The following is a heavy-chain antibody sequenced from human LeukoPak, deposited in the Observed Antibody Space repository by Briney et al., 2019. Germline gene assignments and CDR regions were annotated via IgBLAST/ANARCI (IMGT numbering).Heavy chain of an antibody. D-gene: IGHD3-16*01. CDR2: INAGNGNT. CDR1: GYTFTSYA. V-gene: IGHV1-3*01. CDR3: ARVVRGLEYYYYYMDV. J-gene: IGHJ6*03. Sequence: ASVKVSCKASGYTFTSYAMHWVRQAPGQRLEWMRWINAGNGNTKYSQKFQGRVTITRDTSASTAYMELSSLRSEDTAVYYCARVVRGLEYYYYYMDVWGKGTTVTVSS.